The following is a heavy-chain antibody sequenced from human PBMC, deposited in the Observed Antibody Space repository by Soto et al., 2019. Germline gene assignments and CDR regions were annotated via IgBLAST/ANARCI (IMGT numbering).Heavy chain of an antibody. Sequence: ASVKVSCKASGYSFTSYGISWVRQAPGQGLEWMGWISAYNGNTNYAQKLQGRVTMTTDTSTSTAHMELRSLRSDDTAVYYCASCSSTSCYSINYWGQGTLVTVSS. CDR1: GYSFTSYG. D-gene: IGHD2-2*01. J-gene: IGHJ4*02. CDR3: ASCSSTSCYSINY. V-gene: IGHV1-18*04. CDR2: ISAYNGNT.